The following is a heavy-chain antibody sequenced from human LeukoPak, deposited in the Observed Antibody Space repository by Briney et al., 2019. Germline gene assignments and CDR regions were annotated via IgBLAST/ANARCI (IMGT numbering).Heavy chain of an antibody. V-gene: IGHV1-8*01. CDR1: GYTFTSYD. D-gene: IGHD7-27*01. CDR2: MSPNSGNT. J-gene: IGHJ4*02. Sequence: ASVKVSCKASGYTFTSYDINWVRQATGQGLEWMGWMSPNSGNTGYAQKFQGRVTMTRSTSMSTAYMELSSLRSEDTAVYYCVRGPPNWGYDYWGQGTLATVSS. CDR3: VRGPPNWGYDY.